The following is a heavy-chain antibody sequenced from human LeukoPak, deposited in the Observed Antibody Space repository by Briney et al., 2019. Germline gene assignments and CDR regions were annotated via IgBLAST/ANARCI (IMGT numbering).Heavy chain of an antibody. CDR2: ISTYNGDT. D-gene: IGHD6-25*01. CDR1: GYTFYTYG. J-gene: IGHJ4*02. V-gene: IGHV1-18*01. CDR3: LRDAQRPRLTPDY. Sequence: ASVKVSCKASGYTFYTYGISWVRQAPGQGLEWMGWISTYNGDTSYVQNLQGRVTMTTDTSTSTAYMELMSLRSDDTAVYYCLRDAQRPRLTPDYWGQGTLVTVSS.